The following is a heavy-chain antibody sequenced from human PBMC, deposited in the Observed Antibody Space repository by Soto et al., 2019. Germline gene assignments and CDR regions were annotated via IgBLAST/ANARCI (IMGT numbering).Heavy chain of an antibody. CDR2: IHYSGGT. Sequence: QQQLQESGPGLVKPSETLSLTCTVSGASISSNSFYWGWIRQPPGKGLEWLGSIHYSGGTYYNPSLRSRVSISVDTSKNQFSLNLMSVTAADTAVYYCGSDYGGLDCFGDWGQGTQVTVSS. CDR3: GSDYGGLDCFGD. J-gene: IGHJ4*02. D-gene: IGHD4-17*01. V-gene: IGHV4-39*01. CDR1: GASISSNSFY.